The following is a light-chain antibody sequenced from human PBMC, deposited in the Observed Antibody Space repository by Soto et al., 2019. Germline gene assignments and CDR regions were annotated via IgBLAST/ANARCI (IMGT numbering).Light chain of an antibody. CDR2: EVS. Sequence: QSVLTQPPSVSGSPGQSVTISCTGTNSDVGSYNRVSWYQQAPGTAPKLMIYEVSNRPSGVPDRFSGSKSGNTASLTISGLQAEDEADYYCCLYTSSDTYVFGSGTKLTVL. CDR3: CLYTSSDTYV. J-gene: IGLJ1*01. CDR1: NSDVGSYNR. V-gene: IGLV2-18*01.